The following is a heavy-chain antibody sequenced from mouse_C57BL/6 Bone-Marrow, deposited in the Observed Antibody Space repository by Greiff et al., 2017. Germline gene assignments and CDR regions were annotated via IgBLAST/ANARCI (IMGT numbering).Heavy chain of an antibody. CDR2: ISSGSSTI. V-gene: IGHV5-17*01. CDR1: GFTFSDYG. D-gene: IGHD1-1*01. Sequence: EVMLVESGGGLVKPGGSLKLSCAASGFTFSDYGMHWVRQAPEKGLEWVAYISSGSSTIYYADTVKGRFTISRDNAKNTLFLHMTSLRSEDTAMYYCAREGYGSSYWYFDVWGTGTTVTVSS. CDR3: AREGYGSSYWYFDV. J-gene: IGHJ1*03.